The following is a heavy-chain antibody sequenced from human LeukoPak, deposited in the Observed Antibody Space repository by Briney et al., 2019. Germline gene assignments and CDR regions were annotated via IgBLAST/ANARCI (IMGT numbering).Heavy chain of an antibody. J-gene: IGHJ6*02. CDR1: GFTFSSYE. CDR3: ARKGYYYYVMDV. Sequence: GGSLRLSCAASGFTFSSYEMNWVRQAPGKGLEWVSLISGSGSTIYYADSVKGRFTISRDNAKNSLCLQMNSLRAEDTAVYYCARKGYYYYVMDVWGQGTTVTVSS. V-gene: IGHV3-48*03. CDR2: ISGSGSTI.